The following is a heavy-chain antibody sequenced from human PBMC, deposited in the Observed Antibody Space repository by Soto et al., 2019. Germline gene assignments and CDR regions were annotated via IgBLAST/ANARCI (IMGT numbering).Heavy chain of an antibody. Sequence: QVQLVESGGGVVQPGRALRLSCAAPGFTLSNYGMHWVRQAPGKGLGWVAAIWFDGNNKYYADSVKGRFTISRDNSKNTLSLEMNSLRDDDTAGYYCAREYSHSWYNGMDVWGQGTTVTVSS. CDR1: GFTLSNYG. CDR3: AREYSHSWYNGMDV. CDR2: IWFDGNNK. J-gene: IGHJ6*02. V-gene: IGHV3-33*01. D-gene: IGHD5-12*01.